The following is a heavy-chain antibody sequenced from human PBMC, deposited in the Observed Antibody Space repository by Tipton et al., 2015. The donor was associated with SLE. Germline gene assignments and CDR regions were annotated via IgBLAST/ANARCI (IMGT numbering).Heavy chain of an antibody. CDR3: AKEEGSGTSYY. Sequence: TLSLTCTVSGDSICSYYWSWIRQPPGKGLAWIGNIYASGSTNYNPSLKSRVTTSVDTSKNQFSLKLSSVTAADTAIYYCAKEEGSGTSYYWGQGTLVTVSS. CDR2: IYASGST. V-gene: IGHV4-4*08. J-gene: IGHJ4*02. D-gene: IGHD1-26*01. CDR1: GDSICSYY.